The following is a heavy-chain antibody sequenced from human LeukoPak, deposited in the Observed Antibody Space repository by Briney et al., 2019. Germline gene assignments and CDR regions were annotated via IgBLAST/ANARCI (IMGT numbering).Heavy chain of an antibody. V-gene: IGHV3-30*18. J-gene: IGHJ4*02. Sequence: PGGSLRLSCAASGFTFSSYGMHWVRQAPGKGLEWVAVISYDGSNKYYADSVKGRFTIPRDNSKNTLYLQMNSLRAEDTAVYYCAKGLTMVRGDHGDYWGQGTLVTVSS. CDR2: ISYDGSNK. CDR3: AKGLTMVRGDHGDY. CDR1: GFTFSSYG. D-gene: IGHD3-10*01.